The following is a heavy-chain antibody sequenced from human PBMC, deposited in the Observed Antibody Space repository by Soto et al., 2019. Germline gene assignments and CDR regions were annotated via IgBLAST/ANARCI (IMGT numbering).Heavy chain of an antibody. Sequence: VQLQESGPGLVKPSETLSLTCTVSGTSISSYYWRWIRQPPGKGLEWIANIHYSGTTNYNPSLARRVTIAVYTSKNPFSLKMASVTAADSAMYFFARYTSYALDYWGRGTLVTVSS. CDR3: ARYTSYALDY. D-gene: IGHD2-2*01. J-gene: IGHJ4*02. V-gene: IGHV4-59*01. CDR2: IHYSGTT. CDR1: GTSISSYY.